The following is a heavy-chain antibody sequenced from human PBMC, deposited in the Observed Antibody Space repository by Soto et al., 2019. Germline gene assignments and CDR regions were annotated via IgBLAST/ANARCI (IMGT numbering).Heavy chain of an antibody. Sequence: ASVKVSCKASGYTFTSYYMHCVRQAPGQGLEWMGIINPSGGSTSYAQKFQGRVTMTRDTSTSTVYMELSSLRSEDTAVYYCARVYCSGGSCYSIEYWGQGTLVTVSS. D-gene: IGHD2-15*01. CDR2: INPSGGST. J-gene: IGHJ4*02. V-gene: IGHV1-46*03. CDR3: ARVYCSGGSCYSIEY. CDR1: GYTFTSYY.